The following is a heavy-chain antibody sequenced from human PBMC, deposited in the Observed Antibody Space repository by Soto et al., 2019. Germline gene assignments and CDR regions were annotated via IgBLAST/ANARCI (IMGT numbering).Heavy chain of an antibody. CDR2: ISYSGTT. V-gene: IGHV4-31*03. J-gene: IGHJ4*02. CDR1: GGSVSSGGYY. CDR3: ARAVSTHFDY. Sequence: QVQLQESGPGLVKPSQTLSLTCTVSGGSVSSGGYYWTWIRQYSGKGLEWVGSISYSGTTYYNPSLRGRVTISVDTSRNHFSLTVTSVNAADTAVYYCARAVSTHFDYWGQGTRVTVSS. D-gene: IGHD6-13*01.